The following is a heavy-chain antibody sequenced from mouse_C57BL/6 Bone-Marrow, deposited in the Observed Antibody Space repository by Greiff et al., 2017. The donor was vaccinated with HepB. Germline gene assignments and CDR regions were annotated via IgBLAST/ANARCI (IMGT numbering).Heavy chain of an antibody. J-gene: IGHJ2*01. V-gene: IGHV5-12*01. D-gene: IGHD1-1*01. CDR3: ASHYYGSYYFDY. Sequence: EVQVVESGGGLVQPGGSLKLSCAASGFTFSDYYMYWVRQTPEKRLEWVAYISNGGGSTYYPDTVKGRFTISRDNAKNTLYLQMSRLKSEDTAMYYCASHYYGSYYFDYWGQGTTLTVSS. CDR2: ISNGGGST. CDR1: GFTFSDYY.